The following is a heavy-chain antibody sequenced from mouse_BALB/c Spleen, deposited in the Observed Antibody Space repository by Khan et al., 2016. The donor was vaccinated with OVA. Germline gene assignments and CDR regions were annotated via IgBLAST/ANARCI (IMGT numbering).Heavy chain of an antibody. CDR3: ARNYDYDEGLAY. V-gene: IGHV2-2*02. D-gene: IGHD2-4*01. J-gene: IGHJ3*01. Sequence: VQLQQSGPGLVQPSQSLSITCTVSGFSLTTYGVHWVRQSPGKGLEWLGVIWSGGSTDYNAAFISRLSISKDNSKSHVFYKMNSLQANDTAIYYVARNYDYDEGLAYWGQGTPVTVSA. CDR1: GFSLTTYG. CDR2: IWSGGST.